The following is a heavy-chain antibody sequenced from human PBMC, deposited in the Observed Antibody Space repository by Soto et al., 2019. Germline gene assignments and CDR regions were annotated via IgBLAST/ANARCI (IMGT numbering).Heavy chain of an antibody. Sequence: QVQLVESGGGVVQPGRSLRLSCAASGFTFSSYGMHWVRQAPGKGLEWVAVIWYDGSNKYYADSVKGRFTISRDNSKNTLYLQMNSLRAEDTAVYYCARDALLTIFGVVTDMDVWGQGTTVTVSS. CDR3: ARDALLTIFGVVTDMDV. J-gene: IGHJ6*02. CDR1: GFTFSSYG. CDR2: IWYDGSNK. D-gene: IGHD3-3*01. V-gene: IGHV3-33*01.